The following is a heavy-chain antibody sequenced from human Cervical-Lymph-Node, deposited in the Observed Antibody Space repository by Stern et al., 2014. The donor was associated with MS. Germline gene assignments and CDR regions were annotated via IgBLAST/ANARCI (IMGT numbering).Heavy chain of an antibody. V-gene: IGHV1-69*01. Sequence: VQLVQSGAEVKKPGSSVKVSCKTSGGTFSSYSIIWLRPAPGQGFEWMGGISPIFATTNYAQNFQGRVTITADESTSTAYMELSSLRSEDTAVYYCARAAIFGVVIAWFDPWGQGTLVTVSS. D-gene: IGHD3-3*01. CDR3: ARAAIFGVVIAWFDP. J-gene: IGHJ5*02. CDR2: ISPIFATT. CDR1: GGTFSSYS.